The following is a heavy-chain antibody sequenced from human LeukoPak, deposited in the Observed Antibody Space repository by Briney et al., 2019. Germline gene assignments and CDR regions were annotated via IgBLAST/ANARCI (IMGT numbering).Heavy chain of an antibody. D-gene: IGHD3-22*01. J-gene: IGHJ1*01. Sequence: SETLSLTCTVSGGSISSSSYYWGWIRQPPGKGLEWIGSIYYSGSTYYNPSLKSRVTISVDTSKNQFSLKLSSVTAADTAVYYCATSKYYYDSSGHFQHWGQGTLVTVSS. CDR2: IYYSGST. CDR3: ATSKYYYDSSGHFQH. CDR1: GGSISSSSYY. V-gene: IGHV4-39*07.